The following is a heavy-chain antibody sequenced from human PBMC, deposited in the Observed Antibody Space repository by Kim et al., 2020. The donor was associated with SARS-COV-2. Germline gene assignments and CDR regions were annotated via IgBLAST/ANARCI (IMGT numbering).Heavy chain of an antibody. Sequence: STYYNPSLKSRVTISVDTSKNQFSLKLSSVTAADTAVYYCARESEVVDYWGQGTLVTVSS. D-gene: IGHD1-26*01. V-gene: IGHV4-31*02. CDR2: ST. CDR3: ARESEVVDY. J-gene: IGHJ4*02.